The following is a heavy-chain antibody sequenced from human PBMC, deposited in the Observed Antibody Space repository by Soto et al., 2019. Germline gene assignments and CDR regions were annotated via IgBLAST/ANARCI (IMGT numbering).Heavy chain of an antibody. CDR2: IFYSGST. CDR1: GGSISSSSYY. J-gene: IGHJ4*02. CDR3: ARQHKWGWAPTYFDY. D-gene: IGHD2-15*01. Sequence: QLQLQESGPGLVKPSETLSLTCTVSGGSISSSSYYWGWIRQPPGKGLEWIGSIFYSGSTYANPSLKSRVTISVDTSKNQFALKLRPVPAADTAVYDCARQHKWGWAPTYFDYWGQGTLVTVSS. V-gene: IGHV4-39*01.